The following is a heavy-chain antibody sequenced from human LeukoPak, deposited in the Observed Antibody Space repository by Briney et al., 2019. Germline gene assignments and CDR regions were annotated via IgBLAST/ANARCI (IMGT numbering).Heavy chain of an antibody. CDR2: ITGSGGST. Sequence: GGSLRLSCAASGFTFSNYAMSWVRQAPGKGLEWVSAITGSGGSTYYADSVKGRFTISRDNSKNTLSLQMNSLRAEDTAIYYCAKDHYGGNSGGHFDYWAREPWSPSPQ. J-gene: IGHJ4*02. D-gene: IGHD4-23*01. CDR1: GFTFSNYA. V-gene: IGHV3-23*01. CDR3: AKDHYGGNSGGHFDY.